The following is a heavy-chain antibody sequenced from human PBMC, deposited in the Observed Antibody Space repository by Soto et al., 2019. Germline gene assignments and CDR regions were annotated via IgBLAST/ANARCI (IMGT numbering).Heavy chain of an antibody. CDR3: AKDLSSTSLMRVRYFDY. V-gene: IGHV3-23*01. CDR1: AFTFTNYA. D-gene: IGHD2-2*01. J-gene: IGHJ4*02. Sequence: EVQLLESGGGLVQPGGSLRLSCAASAFTFTNYAMSWVRQAPGKGLEWVSTISGGGGSTYYADSVMGRFTISRDNPKNTLYLQMNSLRAEDTAVYYCAKDLSSTSLMRVRYFDYWGQGTLVTVSS. CDR2: ISGGGGST.